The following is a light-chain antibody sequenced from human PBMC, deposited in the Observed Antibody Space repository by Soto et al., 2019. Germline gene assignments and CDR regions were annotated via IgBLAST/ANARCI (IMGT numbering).Light chain of an antibody. J-gene: IGKJ4*01. V-gene: IGKV1-5*01. CDR2: DAS. CDR3: QQYSGYPLT. CDR1: QSISEF. Sequence: DIQMTQSPSTLSASVGDRVTIACRASQSISEFLAWYQRKPGKAPELLIYDASNLETGVPSRFSGSGSGTEFTLTITSLQPDDFASYYCQQYSGYPLTFGGGTRVAIK.